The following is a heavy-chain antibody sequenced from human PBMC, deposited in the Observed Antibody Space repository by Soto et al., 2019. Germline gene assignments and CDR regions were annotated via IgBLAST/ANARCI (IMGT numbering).Heavy chain of an antibody. CDR1: GFTFSGHW. D-gene: IGHD2-2*01. Sequence: EVQLVESGGDLVQPGGSLRLSCAASGFTFSGHWMHWVRQVPGKGLEWVSRINTDGGSSAYADSVKGRFTISRDNAKNTIYMQMNGRRAADTAVYYCAREAGYCSRTSCYRRAFDTWGKGTTVTVSS. CDR3: AREAGYCSRTSCYRRAFDT. J-gene: IGHJ3*02. V-gene: IGHV3-74*03. CDR2: INTDGGSS.